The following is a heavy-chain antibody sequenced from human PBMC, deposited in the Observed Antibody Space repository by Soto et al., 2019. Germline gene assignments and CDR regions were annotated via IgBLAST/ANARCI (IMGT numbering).Heavy chain of an antibody. Sequence: GGSRRLSCAASGFTVSSNYMSWVRQAPGKGLEWVSVIYSGGSTYYADSVKGRFTISRDNSKNTLYLQMNSLRAEDTAVYYCARDSHDSSGYYYFDYWGQGTLVTVSS. J-gene: IGHJ4*02. V-gene: IGHV3-66*01. CDR3: ARDSHDSSGYYYFDY. D-gene: IGHD3-22*01. CDR2: IYSGGST. CDR1: GFTVSSNY.